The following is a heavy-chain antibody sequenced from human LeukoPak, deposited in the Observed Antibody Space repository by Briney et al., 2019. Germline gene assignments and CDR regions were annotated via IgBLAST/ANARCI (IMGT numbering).Heavy chain of an antibody. CDR1: GGSISSYY. J-gene: IGHJ3*02. CDR3: ARAKGIAVAGLGLFAFDI. D-gene: IGHD6-19*01. V-gene: IGHV4-59*01. Sequence: SETLSLTCTVSGGSISSYYWSWIRQPPGKGLEWIGYIYYSGSTNYNPSLKSRVTISVDTSKNQFSLKLSSVTAADTAVYYCARAKGIAVAGLGLFAFDIWGQGTMVTVSS. CDR2: IYYSGST.